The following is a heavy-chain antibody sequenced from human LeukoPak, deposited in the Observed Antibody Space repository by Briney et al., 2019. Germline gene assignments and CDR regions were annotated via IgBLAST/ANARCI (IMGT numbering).Heavy chain of an antibody. V-gene: IGHV4-39*07. CDR3: ARYHQPSGPNWLDR. J-gene: IGHJ5*02. CDR2: IYYSGTT. Sequence: KASETLSLTCAVSGGSICSSSYYWGWIRQPPGKGLEWIGSIYYSGTTSYNPSLKSRVTISVDTSKNQFSLSLSSVTAADTAVYYCARYHQPSGPNWLDRWGQGTLVTVSP. CDR1: GGSICSSSYY. D-gene: IGHD2-15*01.